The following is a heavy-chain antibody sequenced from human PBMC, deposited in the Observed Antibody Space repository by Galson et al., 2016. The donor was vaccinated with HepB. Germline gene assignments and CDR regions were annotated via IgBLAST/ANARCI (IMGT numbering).Heavy chain of an antibody. D-gene: IGHD3-3*01. CDR3: ARVQTLVTIFGDYGMDV. Sequence: SLRLSCAASGFSSSNYAMHWVRQAPGKGLECVAIVSYDGRYKYYADSVKGRFTISRDNSKNTLYLQMDSLRADDTALYYCARVQTLVTIFGDYGMDVWGQGTTVTVSS. V-gene: IGHV3-30*04. CDR1: GFSSSNYA. CDR2: VSYDGRYK. J-gene: IGHJ6*02.